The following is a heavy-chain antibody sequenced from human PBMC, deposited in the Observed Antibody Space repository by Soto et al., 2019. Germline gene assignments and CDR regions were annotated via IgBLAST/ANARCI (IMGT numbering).Heavy chain of an antibody. Sequence: SVKVSCKASGGTFSTTAITWVRQAPGQGLEWMGGIVPIFGIPNYAQKFQGRLAITADKSTNTAYMELISLRSEDTAVYYCARDSHSAGGWFDPWGLGTLVTVSS. CDR3: ARDSHSAGGWFDP. CDR2: IVPIFGIP. CDR1: GGTFSTTA. D-gene: IGHD2-15*01. V-gene: IGHV1-69*10. J-gene: IGHJ5*02.